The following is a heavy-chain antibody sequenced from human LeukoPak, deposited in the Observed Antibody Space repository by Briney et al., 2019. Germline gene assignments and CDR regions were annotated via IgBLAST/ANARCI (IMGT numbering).Heavy chain of an antibody. CDR3: ARGGPYSGSLRHYYYGMDV. Sequence: PGGSLRLSCAASGFTFSSYSMNWVRQAPGKGLEWVSSISSSSSYIYYADSVKGRFTISRDNAKNSLYLQMNSLRAEDTAVYYCARGGPYSGSLRHYYYGMDVWGQGTTVTVSS. V-gene: IGHV3-21*01. J-gene: IGHJ6*02. CDR1: GFTFSSYS. D-gene: IGHD6-13*01. CDR2: ISSSSSYI.